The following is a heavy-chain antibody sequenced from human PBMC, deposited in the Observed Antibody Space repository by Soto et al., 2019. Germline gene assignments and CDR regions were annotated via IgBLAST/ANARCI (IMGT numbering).Heavy chain of an antibody. J-gene: IGHJ5*02. Sequence: SGPTLVNPTQTLTLTCTFSGFSLSTSGVGVGWIRQPPGKALECLTIIYWDDDKRYSPSLKSRLTITKDTSKNQVVLTMTNMDPVDTATYYCAHIPNYYQYNWFDPWDQATLVTVSS. CDR2: IYWDDDK. V-gene: IGHV2-5*02. D-gene: IGHD3-10*01. CDR1: GFSLSTSGVG. CDR3: AHIPNYYQYNWFDP.